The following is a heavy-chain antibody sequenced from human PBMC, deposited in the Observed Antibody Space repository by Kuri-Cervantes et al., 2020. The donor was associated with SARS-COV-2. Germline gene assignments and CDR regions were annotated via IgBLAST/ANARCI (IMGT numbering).Heavy chain of an antibody. D-gene: IGHD6-19*01. J-gene: IGHJ3*02. CDR3: ARDRGSQWLAFYDAFDI. CDR2: INAVNGNT. CDR1: GYIFTNYA. Sequence: ASVKVSCKASGYIFTNYALHWVRRAPGQRHEWMGWINAVNGNTKYSQKFQGRVTITRDTSASTAYMELSSLRSEDTALHYCARDRGSQWLAFYDAFDIWGQGTMVTVSS. V-gene: IGHV1-3*01.